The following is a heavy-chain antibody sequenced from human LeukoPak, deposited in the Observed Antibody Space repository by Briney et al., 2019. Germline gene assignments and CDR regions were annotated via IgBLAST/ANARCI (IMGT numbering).Heavy chain of an antibody. CDR1: GGTFISYA. CDR2: IIPIFGTA. CDR3: AREHGYSSGWYFVGPSEQESYNWFDP. J-gene: IGHJ5*02. D-gene: IGHD6-19*01. Sequence: SVKVSCKASGGTFISYAISWVRQAPGQGLEWMGGIIPIFGTANYAQKFQGRVTITTDESTSTAYRELSSLRSEDTAVYYCAREHGYSSGWYFVGPSEQESYNWFDPWGQGTLVTVSS. V-gene: IGHV1-69*05.